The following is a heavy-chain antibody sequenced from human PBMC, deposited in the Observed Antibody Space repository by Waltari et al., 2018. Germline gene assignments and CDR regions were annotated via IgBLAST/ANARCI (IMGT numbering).Heavy chain of an antibody. D-gene: IGHD6-13*01. J-gene: IGHJ4*02. V-gene: IGHV4-4*07. CDR1: GASAGNVY. CDR2: LYRSGTT. Sequence: QVQLQESGPGLVKPSETLSLTCIVSGASAGNVYWSWIRQPAGKGLEWIGRLYRSGTTNYSPSLRSRVTLSLDTSKNQFSLNLTSVIAADTAVYYCARESRAARIDSWGQGILVTVAS. CDR3: ARESRAARIDS.